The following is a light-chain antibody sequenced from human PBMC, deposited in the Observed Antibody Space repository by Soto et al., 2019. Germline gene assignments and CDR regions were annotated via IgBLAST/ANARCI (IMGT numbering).Light chain of an antibody. V-gene: IGKV3D-7*01. J-gene: IGKJ5*01. Sequence: EIVLTQSPGTLSLSPGERATLSCRASQSVSDSYLAWYQQKSGQAPRLLIYGASNRATGIPDRFSGSGSGTDFTLTISSLQPEDFAVYYCQQDYNLPITFGQGTRLEIK. CDR1: QSVSDSY. CDR2: GAS. CDR3: QQDYNLPIT.